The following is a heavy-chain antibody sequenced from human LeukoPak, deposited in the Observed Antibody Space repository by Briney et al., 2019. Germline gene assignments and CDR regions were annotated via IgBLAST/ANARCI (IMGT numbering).Heavy chain of an antibody. Sequence: PSETLFLTCDVSGDSFTSNIYFWAWIRQTPGEGLEWIGSIYYIGTTYYNPSLKSRVTISVDTSKNVFSLNLSSVTTADTAEYYCARQMVGGWYSDVWGGGSLVTVSS. CDR1: GDSFTSNIYF. CDR3: ARQMVGGWYSDV. J-gene: IGHJ2*01. CDR2: IYYIGTT. V-gene: IGHV4-39*01. D-gene: IGHD2-8*01.